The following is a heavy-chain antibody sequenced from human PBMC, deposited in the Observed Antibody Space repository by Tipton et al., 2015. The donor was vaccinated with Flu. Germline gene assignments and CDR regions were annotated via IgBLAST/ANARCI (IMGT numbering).Heavy chain of an antibody. V-gene: IGHV4-4*07. CDR3: ARGSPASDRAYEY. D-gene: IGHD5-18*01. CDR2: IYTSEST. Sequence: TLSLTCLVSGGSINGHYWTWIRQPAGKGLEWIGRIYTSESTKYKPSLASRVTMSVDMSKNQFSLKLTSMTAADTALYFCARGSPASDRAYEYWGQGTLVTVSS. CDR1: GGSINGHY. J-gene: IGHJ4*02.